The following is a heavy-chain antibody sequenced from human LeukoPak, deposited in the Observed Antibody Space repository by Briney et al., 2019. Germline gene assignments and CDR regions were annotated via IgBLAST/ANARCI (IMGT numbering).Heavy chain of an antibody. D-gene: IGHD3/OR15-3a*01. V-gene: IGHV4-59*01. CDR2: IYYSGST. Sequence: PSETLSLTCTVSGGPISSYYWSWIRQPPGKGLEWIGYIYYSGSTNYNPSLKSRVTISVDTSKNQFSLKLSSVTAADTAVYYCARGTERNWFDPWGQGTLVTVFS. CDR3: ARGTERNWFDP. J-gene: IGHJ5*02. CDR1: GGPISSYY.